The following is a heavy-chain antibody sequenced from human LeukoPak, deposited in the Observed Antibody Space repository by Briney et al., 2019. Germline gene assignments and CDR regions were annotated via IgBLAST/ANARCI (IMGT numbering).Heavy chain of an antibody. D-gene: IGHD6-13*01. CDR3: ASTSSWYAGDY. J-gene: IGHJ4*02. CDR2: ISSSSSTI. Sequence: PGGSLRLSCAASGFTFSSYPMNWVRQAPGKGLEWVSYISSSSSTIYYADSVKGRFTMSRDNAKNSLYLQMNSLRAEDTAVYYCASTSSWYAGDYWGQGSLVTVSS. CDR1: GFTFSSYP. V-gene: IGHV3-48*04.